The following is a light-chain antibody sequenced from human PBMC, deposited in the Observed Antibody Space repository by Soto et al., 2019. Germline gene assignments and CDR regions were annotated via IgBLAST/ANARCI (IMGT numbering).Light chain of an antibody. CDR2: GAS. CDR3: QQYGSS. CDR1: QSVSSSY. V-gene: IGKV3-20*01. J-gene: IGKJ1*01. Sequence: EIVLTQSPGTLSLSPGERATLSCRASQSVSSSYLVWYQQKPGQAPRLLIYGASSRATGIPDRFSGSGSGTDFTLTISRLEPEDFAVYYCQQYGSSFGQGTKV.